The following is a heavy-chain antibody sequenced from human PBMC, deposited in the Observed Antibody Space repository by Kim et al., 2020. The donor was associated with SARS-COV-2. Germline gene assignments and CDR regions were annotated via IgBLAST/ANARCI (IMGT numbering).Heavy chain of an antibody. CDR1: GFTFSSYS. CDR3: ASINYYDSSGYPY. CDR2: ISSSSSYI. V-gene: IGHV3-21*01. J-gene: IGHJ4*02. Sequence: GGSLRLSCAASGFTFSSYSMNWVRQAPGKGLEWVSSISSSSSYIYYADSVKGRFTISRDNAKNSLYLQMNSLRAEDTAVYYCASINYYDSSGYPYWGQGTLVTVSS. D-gene: IGHD3-22*01.